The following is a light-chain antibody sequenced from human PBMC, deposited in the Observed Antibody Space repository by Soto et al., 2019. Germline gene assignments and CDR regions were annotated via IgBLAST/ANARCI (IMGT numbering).Light chain of an antibody. J-gene: IGKJ1*01. V-gene: IGKV1-5*01. CDR1: QNIYTW. CDR3: QQYSSYPVT. CDR2: DAS. Sequence: DIQMTQSPPTLSASVGDRVTITCRASQNIYTWLAWYQQKPRKAPKLLIYDASNWESGVPSGFSGSGSGTEFTLTISSLQPDDFATYYCQQYSSYPVTFGQGTKVEIK.